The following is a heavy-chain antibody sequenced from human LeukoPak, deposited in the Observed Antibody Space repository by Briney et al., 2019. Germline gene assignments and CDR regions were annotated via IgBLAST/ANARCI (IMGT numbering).Heavy chain of an antibody. J-gene: IGHJ1*01. V-gene: IGHV4-4*07. D-gene: IGHD6-19*01. CDR2: VYSSGST. CDR3: AREAGTGYFQH. CDR1: GGSISSYY. Sequence: SETLSLSCTVSGGSISSYYWSWIRQPAGKGLEWIGRVYSSGSTNYNPSLKSRVTISVDTSKNQFSLKLSSVTAADTAVYYCAREAGTGYFQHWGQGTLVTVSS.